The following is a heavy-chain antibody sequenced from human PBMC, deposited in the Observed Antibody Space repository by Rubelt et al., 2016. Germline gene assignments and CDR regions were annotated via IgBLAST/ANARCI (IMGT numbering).Heavy chain of an antibody. D-gene: IGHD3-10*01. CDR3: ARETMIYGSGSYYKAGWFDP. Sequence: QLQLQESGPGLVKPSETLSLTCTVSGGSISSSSYYWGWIRQPPGKGLEWIGSIYYSGSTYYNPSLKGRVTISVDTSKNQFSLKLSSVTAADTAVYYCARETMIYGSGSYYKAGWFDPWGQGTLVTVSS. CDR2: IYYSGST. V-gene: IGHV4-39*07. CDR1: GGSISSSSYY. J-gene: IGHJ5*02.